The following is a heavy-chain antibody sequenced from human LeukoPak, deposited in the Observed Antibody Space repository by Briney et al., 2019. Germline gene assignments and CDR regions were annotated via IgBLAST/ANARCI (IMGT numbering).Heavy chain of an antibody. J-gene: IGHJ4*02. V-gene: IGHV3-23*01. CDR2: ISGSGGST. CDR3: AKDVWYSSGFLDY. CDR1: GFTFSSYA. D-gene: IGHD6-19*01. Sequence: GGSLRLSCAASGFTFSSYAMSWLRQAPGKGLEWVSAISGSGGSTYYADSVKGRFTISRDNSKNTLYLQMNSLRAEDTAVYYCAKDVWYSSGFLDYWGQGTLVTVSS.